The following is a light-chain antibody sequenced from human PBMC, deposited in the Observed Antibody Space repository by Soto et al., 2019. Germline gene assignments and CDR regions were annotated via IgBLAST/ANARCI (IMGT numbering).Light chain of an antibody. V-gene: IGKV1-5*03. J-gene: IGKJ1*01. CDR3: QEYKTWT. CDR2: KAS. Sequence: DSQMTQSPSTLSASVGARVPITCRASQSISSWLAWYQQKPGKAPKLLIYKASHLESGVPSRFSGSGSGTEFTLTISSLQPGDFATYHCQEYKTWTFGQGTTVDI. CDR1: QSISSW.